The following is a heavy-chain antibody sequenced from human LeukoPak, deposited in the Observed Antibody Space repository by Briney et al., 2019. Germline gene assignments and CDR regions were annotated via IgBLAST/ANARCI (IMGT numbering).Heavy chain of an antibody. V-gene: IGHV3-7*01. J-gene: IGHJ4*02. D-gene: IGHD5-12*01. Sequence: PGGSLRLSCAASGFTFSSYWMSWVRQAPGKGLEWVANIKQDGSGKYYVDSVKGRFTISRDNAKNSLYLQMNSLRAEDTAVYYCARESRSGYDTVDYWGQGTLVTVSS. CDR3: ARESRSGYDTVDY. CDR1: GFTFSSYW. CDR2: IKQDGSGK.